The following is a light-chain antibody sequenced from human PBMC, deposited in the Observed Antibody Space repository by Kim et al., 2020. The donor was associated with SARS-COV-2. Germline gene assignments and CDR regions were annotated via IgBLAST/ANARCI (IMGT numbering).Light chain of an antibody. CDR3: SSLTSSSTWA. CDR2: GVN. CDR1: SSDIRGYNF. Sequence: GPSITRSCTGTSSDIRGYNFVSWYQQHPGTAPKLIIYGVNTRPSGVSDRFSGSKSGNTASLTISGLQAEDEADYHCSSLTSSSTWAFGEGTRLTVL. J-gene: IGLJ3*02. V-gene: IGLV2-14*03.